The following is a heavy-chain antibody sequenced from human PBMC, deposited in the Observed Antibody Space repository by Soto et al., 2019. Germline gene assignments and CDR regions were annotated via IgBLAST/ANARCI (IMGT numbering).Heavy chain of an antibody. CDR3: AKARSDYYGSGSDFDY. D-gene: IGHD3-10*01. Sequence: EVQLVESGGGLVQPGGSLRLSCAASGFTFSSYSMNWVRQAPGKGLEWVSYISSSSSTIYYADSVKGRFTISRDNSKNTLYLQMNSLRAEDTAVYYCAKARSDYYGSGSDFDYWGQGTLVTVSS. J-gene: IGHJ4*02. CDR2: ISSSSSTI. CDR1: GFTFSSYS. V-gene: IGHV3-48*01.